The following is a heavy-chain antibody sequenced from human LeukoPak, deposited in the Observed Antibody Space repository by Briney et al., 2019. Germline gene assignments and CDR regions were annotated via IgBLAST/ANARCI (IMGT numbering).Heavy chain of an antibody. CDR1: GYTFTSYA. D-gene: IGHD2-2*02. CDR2: INAGNGNT. Sequence: ASVTVSCKASGYTFTSYAMHWVRQAPGQRLEWMGWINAGNGNTKYSQKFQGRVTITRDTSASTAYMELSSLRSEDTAVYYCARGTYCSSTSCYNLGDYWGQGTLVTVSS. CDR3: ARGTYCSSTSCYNLGDY. J-gene: IGHJ4*02. V-gene: IGHV1-3*01.